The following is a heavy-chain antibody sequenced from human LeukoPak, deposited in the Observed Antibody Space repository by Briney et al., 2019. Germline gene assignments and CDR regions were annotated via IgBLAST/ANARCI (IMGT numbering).Heavy chain of an antibody. D-gene: IGHD3-10*01. CDR1: GGTFSSYA. Sequence: ASVKVSCKASGGTFSSYAISWVRQAPGQGLEWMGRIIPILGIANYAQKFQGRVTITADKSTSTAYMELRSLRSEYTAVYYCARDIYYYGSGELFYDAFDIWGQGTMVTVSS. CDR3: ARDIYYYGSGELFYDAFDI. V-gene: IGHV1-69*04. CDR2: IIPILGIA. J-gene: IGHJ3*02.